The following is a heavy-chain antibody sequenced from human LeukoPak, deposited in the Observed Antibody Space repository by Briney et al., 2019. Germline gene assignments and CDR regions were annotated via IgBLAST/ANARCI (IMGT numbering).Heavy chain of an antibody. J-gene: IGHJ4*02. D-gene: IGHD6-13*01. Sequence: PAGTLRLYCAGSGFTFSGYGMHWVRQAPGKGQQGVAVISYDGSNKYYADSVKGRFTISRDNSKNTLYLQMNSLRAEDTAVYYCAKDLSPMVPFDYWGQGTLVTVSS. CDR2: ISYDGSNK. CDR1: GFTFSGYG. CDR3: AKDLSPMVPFDY. V-gene: IGHV3-30*18.